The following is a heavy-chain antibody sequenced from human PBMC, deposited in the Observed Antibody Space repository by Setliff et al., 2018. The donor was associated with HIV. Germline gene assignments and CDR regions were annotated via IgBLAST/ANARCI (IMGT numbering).Heavy chain of an antibody. V-gene: IGHV1-46*01. CDR2: IIPLFGDP. J-gene: IGHJ3*01. CDR3: ASSFRGGFDV. Sequence: ASVKVSCKASGYTFTSYYLHWLRQAPGQGLEWMGGIIPLFGDPTYAQKFQGRLTIIADESTSTGYMELSSLRSEDTAVYYCASSFRGGFDVWGQGTMVTVSS. D-gene: IGHD2-15*01. CDR1: GYTFTSYY.